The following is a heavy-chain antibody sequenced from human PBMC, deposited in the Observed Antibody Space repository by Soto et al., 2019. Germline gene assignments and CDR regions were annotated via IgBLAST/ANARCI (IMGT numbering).Heavy chain of an antibody. J-gene: IGHJ6*02. V-gene: IGHV3-48*01. CDR2: ISSSGSII. Sequence: GGSLRLSCAASGFTFSSYVINWVRQAPGKGLEWVSYISSSGSIIYNADSVKGRFTISRDNAKNSLYLQVNSLRAEDTAVYYCARDRTGSWYGRGYHYYGMDVWGQGTTVTVSS. CDR1: GFTFSSYV. D-gene: IGHD6-13*01. CDR3: ARDRTGSWYGRGYHYYGMDV.